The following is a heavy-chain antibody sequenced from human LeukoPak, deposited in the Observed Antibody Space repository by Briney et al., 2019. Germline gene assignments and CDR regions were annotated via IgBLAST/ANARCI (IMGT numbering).Heavy chain of an antibody. CDR3: AREFVNGWDWRFDY. V-gene: IGHV1-46*01. D-gene: IGHD3/OR15-3a*01. CDR2: INPSGGST. Sequence: ASVKVSCKASRYTFTSYYMHWVRQAPGQGLEWMGIINPSGGSTNYAQKFQGRVTITADESTSTAYMELSSLRSEDTAVYYCAREFVNGWDWRFDYWGQGTLVTVSS. J-gene: IGHJ4*02. CDR1: RYTFTSYY.